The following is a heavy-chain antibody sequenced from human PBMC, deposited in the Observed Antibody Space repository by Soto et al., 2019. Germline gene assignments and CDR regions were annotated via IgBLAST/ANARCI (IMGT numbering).Heavy chain of an antibody. J-gene: IGHJ6*02. CDR3: XXXXXXAXXDXWGLGTPVTVSSGKTTIWGVPETLLCSLQSLQDHYYAMDV. D-gene: IGHD7-27*01. V-gene: IGHV2-5*01. Sequence: SGPTLVNPTQTLTLTCTVSGFSLSARGVGVGWIRQPPGKALEWLGIIYWNDDKGYSPSLKTRLTITKDTSKNQVVLTMTNMETVDAXXXXXXXXXXXAXXDXWGLGTPVTVSSGKTTIWGVPETLLCSLQSLQDHYYAMDVWGQGTTVTVSS. CDR2: IYWNDDK. CDR1: GFSLSARGVG.